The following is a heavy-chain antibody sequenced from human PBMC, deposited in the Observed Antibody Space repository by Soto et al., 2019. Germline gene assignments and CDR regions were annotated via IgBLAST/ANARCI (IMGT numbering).Heavy chain of an antibody. CDR2: IYSGGST. CDR1: GFTVSSND. V-gene: IGHV3-53*04. D-gene: IGHD6-13*01. CDR3: ARFRAAGYYSYYYGMDV. Sequence: GGSLRLSCAASGFTVSSNDMSWVRQAPGKGLEWVSVIYSGGSTYYADSVKGRFTISRHNSKNTLYLQMNSLRAEDTAVYYCARFRAAGYYSYYYGMDVWGQGTTVTVSS. J-gene: IGHJ6*02.